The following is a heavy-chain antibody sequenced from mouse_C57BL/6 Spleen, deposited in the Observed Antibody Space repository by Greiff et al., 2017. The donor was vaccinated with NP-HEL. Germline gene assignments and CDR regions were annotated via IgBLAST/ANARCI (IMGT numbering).Heavy chain of an antibody. Sequence: QVQLKQSGAELVRPGTSVKLSCKASGYTFTSYWMHWVKQRPGQGLEWIGVIDTSGSYTNYNQTFKGKATLTVDTSSSTAYMQLSSLSSEDSAVYYCARSLLGRYFDVWGTGTTVTVSS. CDR3: ARSLLGRYFDV. CDR1: GYTFTSYW. V-gene: IGHV1-59*01. J-gene: IGHJ1*03. D-gene: IGHD4-1*01. CDR2: IDTSGSYT.